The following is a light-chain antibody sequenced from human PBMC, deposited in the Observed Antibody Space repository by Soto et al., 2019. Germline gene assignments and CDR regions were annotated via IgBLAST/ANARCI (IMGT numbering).Light chain of an antibody. CDR3: QQYNNWPRT. CDR1: QSVSIL. Sequence: EIVMPQSQATLSFSPVEIAPLSCMASQSVSILLAWYKQKPGQAPRLLIHGATTRATGITARFSGSGSGTEFTITIRSLQSEDFEVYYCQQYNNWPRTCGHGTTVDIK. V-gene: IGKV3-15*01. CDR2: GAT. J-gene: IGKJ1*01.